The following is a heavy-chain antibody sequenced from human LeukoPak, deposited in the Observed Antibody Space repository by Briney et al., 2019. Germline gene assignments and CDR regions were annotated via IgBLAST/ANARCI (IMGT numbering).Heavy chain of an antibody. V-gene: IGHV1-18*04. Sequence: GASVKVSCKASGYSFTSHGISWVRQAPGQGLEWMGWISGNNRITNYAQKFEGRVTMTTDTSTSTAYMELRSLTSDDTAMYFCARDGATGGDPFDIWRQGTLVSISS. CDR2: ISGNNRIT. J-gene: IGHJ3*02. CDR1: GYSFTSHG. CDR3: ARDGATGGDPFDI. D-gene: IGHD1-14*01.